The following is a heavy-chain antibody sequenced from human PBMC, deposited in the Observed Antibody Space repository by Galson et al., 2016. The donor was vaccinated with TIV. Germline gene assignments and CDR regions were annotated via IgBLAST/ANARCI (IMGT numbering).Heavy chain of an antibody. CDR2: IYPGDSDS. Sequence: SGAEVKQPGESLKISCKGSGYSFTTYWIGWVRQTPGKGLEWMGSIYPGDSDSSYSPSFEGQVTISADRSMKTAYLQWTSLKASDTAIYYCATPPGAVAGTGWFAPWGQGTLVTVSS. V-gene: IGHV5-51*01. D-gene: IGHD6-19*01. CDR3: ATPPGAVAGTGWFAP. J-gene: IGHJ5*02. CDR1: GYSFTTYW.